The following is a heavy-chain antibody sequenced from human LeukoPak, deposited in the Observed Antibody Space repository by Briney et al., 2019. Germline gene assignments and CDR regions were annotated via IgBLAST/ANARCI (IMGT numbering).Heavy chain of an antibody. J-gene: IGHJ4*02. Sequence: SETLSLTCTVSGYSISSGYYWGWIRQPPGKGLEWIGSIYHSGSTYYNPSLKSRVTISVDTSKNQFSLKLSSVTAADTAVYYCARDPLGSGSYWGGRDYWGQGTLVTVSS. CDR3: ARDPLGSGSYWGGRDY. V-gene: IGHV4-38-2*02. CDR2: IYHSGST. CDR1: GYSISSGYY. D-gene: IGHD3-10*01.